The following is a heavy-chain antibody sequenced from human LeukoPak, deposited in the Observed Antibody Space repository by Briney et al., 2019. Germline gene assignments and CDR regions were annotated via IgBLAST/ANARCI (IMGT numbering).Heavy chain of an antibody. Sequence: SETLSLTCTVSGYSISSGYYWGWIRQPPGKGLEWIGSIYHSGSTYYNPSLKSRVTISVDTSKNQFSLKLSSVTAADTAVYYCARHRTRTSIAARRGGLDYWGQGTLVTVSS. CDR2: IYHSGST. CDR3: ARHRTRTSIAARRGGLDY. CDR1: GYSISSGYY. D-gene: IGHD6-6*01. J-gene: IGHJ4*02. V-gene: IGHV4-38-2*02.